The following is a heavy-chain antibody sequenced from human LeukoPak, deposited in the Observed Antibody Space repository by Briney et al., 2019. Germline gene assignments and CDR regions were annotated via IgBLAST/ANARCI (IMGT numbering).Heavy chain of an antibody. J-gene: IGHJ4*02. CDR2: ISGGSSTI. D-gene: IGHD6-19*01. V-gene: IGHV3-48*01. Sequence: GGSLRLSCAASGFTLSSYSMNWVRQAPGKGLEWVSYISGGSSTIYNADSVKGRFTISRDNAKNLLYLLMDTLRAEDTAVYYCARLGGNQWLDYWGQGTLVTVSS. CDR1: GFTLSSYS. CDR3: ARLGGNQWLDY.